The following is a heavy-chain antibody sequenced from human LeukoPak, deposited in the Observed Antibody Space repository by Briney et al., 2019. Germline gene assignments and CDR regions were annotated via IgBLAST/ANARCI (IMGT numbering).Heavy chain of an antibody. CDR1: GFTFSSYA. V-gene: IGHV3-23*01. CDR3: ASCSYYGTLDY. D-gene: IGHD2-2*01. J-gene: IGHJ4*02. Sequence: GGSLRLSCAASGFTFSSYAMSWVRQAPGKGLEWVSAISGSGGSTYYADSVKGRFTISRDNSKNTVYLQMNSLRVEDTAVYYCASCSYYGTLDYWGQGTLVTVSS. CDR2: ISGSGGST.